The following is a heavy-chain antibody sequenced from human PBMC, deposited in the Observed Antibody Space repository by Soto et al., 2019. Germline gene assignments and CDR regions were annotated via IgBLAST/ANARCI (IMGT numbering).Heavy chain of an antibody. CDR3: TTALWGGYYYYYYGMDV. Sequence: GGSLRLSCAASGFTFSNAWMNWVRQAPGKGLEWVGRIKSKTDGGTTDYAAPVKGRFNISRDDSKNTLYLQMDSLKTEDTAVYYCTTALWGGYYYYYYGMDVWGQGTTVTVSS. CDR2: IKSKTDGGTT. CDR1: GFTFSNAW. D-gene: IGHD3-10*01. J-gene: IGHJ6*02. V-gene: IGHV3-15*07.